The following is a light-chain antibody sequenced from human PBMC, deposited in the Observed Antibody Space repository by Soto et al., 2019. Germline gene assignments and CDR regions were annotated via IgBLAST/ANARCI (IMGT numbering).Light chain of an antibody. CDR3: QQYDERPPNLS. Sequence: EIVMTHSPAPLSVSPGERPTLSGRASQSVSTKLAWYQQKPAQAPSLLIFAPSVRATGTPARFSGSGSGTEFTLTISSLQSEDFAVYYCQQYDERPPNLSFGGGTKVEIK. J-gene: IGKJ4*01. CDR2: APS. V-gene: IGKV3-15*01. CDR1: QSVSTK.